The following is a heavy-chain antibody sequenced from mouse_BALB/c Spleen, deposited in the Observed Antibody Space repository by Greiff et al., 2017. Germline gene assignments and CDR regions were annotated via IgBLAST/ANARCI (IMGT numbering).Heavy chain of an antibody. V-gene: IGHV5-17*02. CDR3: AVTRDYFDY. J-gene: IGHJ2*01. CDR1: GFTFSSFG. CDR2: ISSGSSTI. D-gene: IGHD2-12*01. Sequence: EVQVVESGGGLVQPGGSRKLSCAASGFTFSSFGMHWVRQAPEKGLEWVAYISSGSSTIYYADTVKGRFTISRDNPKNTLFLQMTSLRSEDTAMYYCAVTRDYFDYWGQGTTLTVSS.